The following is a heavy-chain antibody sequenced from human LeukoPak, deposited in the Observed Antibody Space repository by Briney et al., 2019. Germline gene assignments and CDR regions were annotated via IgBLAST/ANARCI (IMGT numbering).Heavy chain of an antibody. J-gene: IGHJ4*02. V-gene: IGHV1-2*02. CDR3: ARDGSVLRFLEWLNFDY. CDR2: INPDSGGT. CDR1: GYTFTGYY. D-gene: IGHD3-3*01. Sequence: GASVKVSCKASGYTFTGYYMHWVRQAPGQGLEWMGWINPDSGGTNYAQKFQGRVTMTRDTSTSTAYMELSRLRSDDTAVYYCARDGSVLRFLEWLNFDYWGQGTLVTVSS.